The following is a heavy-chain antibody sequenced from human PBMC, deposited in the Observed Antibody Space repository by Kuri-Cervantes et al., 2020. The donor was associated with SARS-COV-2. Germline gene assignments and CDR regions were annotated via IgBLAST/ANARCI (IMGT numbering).Heavy chain of an antibody. D-gene: IGHD5-18*01. V-gene: IGHV2-5*05. CDR2: IYWDDDK. J-gene: IGHJ3*02. CDR1: VLSLSTSGVR. Sequence: SGPTLVKPTQTLTLTYPFSVLSLSTSGVRVGWIRQPPGNALEWLALIYWDDDKRYGQSLKSRLTITKHTSKTQVVLTMTNMDPVDSATYYCERAVYTAMVTADDLDIWGQGTMVTVSS. CDR3: ERAVYTAMVTADDLDI.